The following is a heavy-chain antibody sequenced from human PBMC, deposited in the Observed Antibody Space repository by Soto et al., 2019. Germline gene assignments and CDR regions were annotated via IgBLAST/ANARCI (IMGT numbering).Heavy chain of an antibody. V-gene: IGHV3-23*01. CDR3: ARRV. Sequence: EVQVSESGGGLVQPGGSLRLSCATLGFTFSNNPMNWVRQAPGKGLEWVSGISAGGDRTYYADSVKGRFTIFRDNSKNSVSLRMNSLRVEDTAVYYCARRVWGQGTLVTVSS. J-gene: IGHJ4*02. CDR2: ISAGGDRT. CDR1: GFTFSNNP.